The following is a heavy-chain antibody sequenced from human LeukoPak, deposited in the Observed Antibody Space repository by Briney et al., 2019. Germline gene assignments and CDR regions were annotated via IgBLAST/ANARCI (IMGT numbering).Heavy chain of an antibody. V-gene: IGHV1-24*01. CDR2: FDPEDGET. CDR1: GYTLTQLS. D-gene: IGHD1-26*01. Sequence: ASVKVSCKVSGYTLTQLSMHWVRQAPGKGLEWMGGFDPEDGETIYAQKFQGRVTMTEDSSTDTAYMELSSLRSEDTAVYYCATGDIPYSGSYYEYYGGQGTLVTVSS. J-gene: IGHJ4*02. CDR3: ATGDIPYSGSYYEYY.